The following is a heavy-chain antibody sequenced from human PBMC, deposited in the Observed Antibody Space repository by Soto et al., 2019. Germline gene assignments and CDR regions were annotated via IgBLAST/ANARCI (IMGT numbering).Heavy chain of an antibody. CDR1: GYTFTSYG. CDR2: ISAYNGNT. J-gene: IGHJ5*02. D-gene: IGHD6-6*01. Sequence: ASVKVSCKASGYTFTSYGISWVRQAPGQGLEWMGWISAYNGNTNYAQKLQGGVTMTTDTSTSTAYMELRSLRSDDTAVYYCARRGGYSSSSNWFDPWGQGTLVTVSS. V-gene: IGHV1-18*01. CDR3: ARRGGYSSSSNWFDP.